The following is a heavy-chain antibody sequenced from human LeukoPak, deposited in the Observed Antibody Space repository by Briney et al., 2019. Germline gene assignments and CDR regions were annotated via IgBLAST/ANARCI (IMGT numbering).Heavy chain of an antibody. J-gene: IGHJ6*03. CDR3: AKSVTNYYYYMDV. V-gene: IGHV3-30*02. D-gene: IGHD3-3*01. CDR2: IRYDGSNK. CDR1: GFTFSSYG. Sequence: GGSLRLSCAASGFTFSSYGMHWVRQAPGKGLEWVAFIRYDGSNKYYADSVKGRFTISRDNSKNTLYLQMNSLRTEDTAVYYCAKSVTNYYYYMDVWGKGTTVTISS.